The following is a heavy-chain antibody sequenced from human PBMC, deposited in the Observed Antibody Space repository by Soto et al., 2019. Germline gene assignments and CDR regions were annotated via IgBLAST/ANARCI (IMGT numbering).Heavy chain of an antibody. CDR2: ISYDGSEK. CDR1: GFIFSTFG. CDR3: AKDPRGSYWVGLDY. V-gene: IGHV3-30*18. D-gene: IGHD2-8*02. J-gene: IGHJ4*02. Sequence: QVQLVESGGGVVQPGGSLRLSCAASGFIFSTFGMHWVRQTPGKGLEFVAAISYDGSEKDYADSVKGRFTISRDNSKNSLYLQMHSLRREDTAVYYCAKDPRGSYWVGLDYWGQGTLGTVSS.